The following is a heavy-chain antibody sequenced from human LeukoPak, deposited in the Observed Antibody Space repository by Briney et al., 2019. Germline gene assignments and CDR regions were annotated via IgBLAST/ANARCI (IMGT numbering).Heavy chain of an antibody. CDR1: GGSISSSSYY. V-gene: IGHV4-39*01. J-gene: IGHJ1*01. D-gene: IGHD6-19*01. CDR2: IYYSGST. Sequence: SETLSLTCTVSGGSISSSSYYWGRIRQPPGKGLEWIGSIYYSGSTYYNPSLKSRVTISADTSKNQFSLKLSSVTAADTAVYYCANIPQSSGWYEYFQHWGQGTLVTVSS. CDR3: ANIPQSSGWYEYFQH.